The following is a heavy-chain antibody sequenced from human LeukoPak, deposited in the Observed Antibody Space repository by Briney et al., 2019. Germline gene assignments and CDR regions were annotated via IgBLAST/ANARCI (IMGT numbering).Heavy chain of an antibody. Sequence: PGRSLRLSCAASGFTFSSYAMHWVRQAPGKGLEWVAVISYDGSNKYYADSVKGRFAISRDNSKNTLYLQMNSLRAEDTAVYYCARNGDTAMVTYYFDCWGQGTLVTVSS. CDR1: GFTFSSYA. CDR3: ARNGDTAMVTYYFDC. V-gene: IGHV3-30*01. D-gene: IGHD5-18*01. CDR2: ISYDGSNK. J-gene: IGHJ4*02.